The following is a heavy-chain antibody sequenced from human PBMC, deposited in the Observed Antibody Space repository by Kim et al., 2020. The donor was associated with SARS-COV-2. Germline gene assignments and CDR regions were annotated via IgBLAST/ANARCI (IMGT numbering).Heavy chain of an antibody. J-gene: IGHJ4*02. CDR3: ARLRNLRVPDY. Sequence: SYHPPLKCRATISVDPSTNQFSLTLSSVTAADTAVYYCARLRNLRVPDYWGQGTLVTVSS. D-gene: IGHD3-16*01. V-gene: IGHV4-39*01.